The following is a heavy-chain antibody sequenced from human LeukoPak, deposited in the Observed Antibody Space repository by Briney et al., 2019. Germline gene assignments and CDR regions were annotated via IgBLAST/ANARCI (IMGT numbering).Heavy chain of an antibody. D-gene: IGHD2-15*01. J-gene: IGHJ4*02. CDR1: GFTLGGHD. CDR3: AKAATNRRIYAVFDK. CDR2: VSAGHHA. V-gene: IGHV3-13*01. Sequence: GGSLRLSCTASGFTLGGHDMHWVRQTTGDGLEWVAAVSAGHHAFYAGSVKGRFTVSREDAKNSLYLQMNSLRAGDTAVYYCAKAATNRRIYAVFDKWGQGTLVTVSS.